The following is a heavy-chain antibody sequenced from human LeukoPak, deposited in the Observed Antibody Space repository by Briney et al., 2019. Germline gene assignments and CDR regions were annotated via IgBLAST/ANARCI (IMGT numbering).Heavy chain of an antibody. CDR1: GFTFSSYE. V-gene: IGHV3-48*03. CDR3: ARSSSNGWYGYGGLDALDI. J-gene: IGHJ3*02. Sequence: GGSLRLSCAASGFTFSSYEMNWVRQAPGKGLVWVSYISSSGSTIYYADSVKGRFTISRDNAKNSLYLQMNSLRAEDTAVYYCARSSSNGWYGYGGLDALDIWGQGTMVTVSS. CDR2: ISSSGSTI. D-gene: IGHD6-19*01.